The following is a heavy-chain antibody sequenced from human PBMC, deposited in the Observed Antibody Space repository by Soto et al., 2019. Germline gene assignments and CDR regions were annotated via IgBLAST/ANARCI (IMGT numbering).Heavy chain of an antibody. J-gene: IGHJ4*02. CDR1: GYPFTGVF. CDR3: ALIEMSIIV. D-gene: IGHD2-21*01. CDR2: INPKRGDT. Sequence: AASVKVSCKASGYPFTGVFLHWVRQAPGQGLEWMGWINPKRGDTKYEQKIQDRVTMTRDTSSNTAFMELTRLTSDDTAVYYCALIEMSIIVWGQGTLVTVSS. V-gene: IGHV1-2*02.